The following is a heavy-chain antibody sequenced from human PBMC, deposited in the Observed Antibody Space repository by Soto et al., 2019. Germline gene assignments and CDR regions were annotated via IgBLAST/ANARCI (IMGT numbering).Heavy chain of an antibody. CDR2: ISGSGGST. Sequence: PGGSLRLSCAASGFTFSSYAMSWVRQAPGKGLEWVSAISGSGGSTYYADSVKGRFTISRDNSKNTLYLQMNSLRAEDTAVYYCAKELEPTYYDFWSGPFDPWGQGTLVTVSS. CDR1: GFTFSSYA. V-gene: IGHV3-23*01. CDR3: AKELEPTYYDFWSGPFDP. J-gene: IGHJ5*02. D-gene: IGHD3-3*01.